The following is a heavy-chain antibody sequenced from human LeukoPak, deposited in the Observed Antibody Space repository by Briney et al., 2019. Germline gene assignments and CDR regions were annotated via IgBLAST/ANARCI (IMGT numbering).Heavy chain of an antibody. J-gene: IGHJ4*02. Sequence: GGSLRLSCAASGFPFGTYEMNWVRQAPGMGLEWVSYVSSSGTTIYYADSVKGRFTISRDNAKNSLYLQMNRLRAEDTAVYYCVRSSGCYNSGDYWGQGALVTASS. D-gene: IGHD6-19*01. CDR2: VSSSGTTI. CDR1: GFPFGTYE. CDR3: VRSSGCYNSGDY. V-gene: IGHV3-48*03.